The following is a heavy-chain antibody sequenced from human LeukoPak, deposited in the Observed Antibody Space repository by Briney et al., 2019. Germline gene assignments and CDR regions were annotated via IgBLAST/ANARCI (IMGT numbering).Heavy chain of an antibody. J-gene: IGHJ4*02. CDR2: IWYDGSNK. CDR3: ARGSRQCGGDCYSVPNYYFDY. Sequence: GGSLRLSCAASGFTFSSYGMHWVRQAPGKGLEWVAVIWYDGSNKYYADSVKGRFTISRDNSKNTLYLQMNRLRAEDTAVYYCARGSRQCGGDCYSVPNYYFDYWGQGTLVTVSS. D-gene: IGHD2-21*02. CDR1: GFTFSSYG. V-gene: IGHV3-33*01.